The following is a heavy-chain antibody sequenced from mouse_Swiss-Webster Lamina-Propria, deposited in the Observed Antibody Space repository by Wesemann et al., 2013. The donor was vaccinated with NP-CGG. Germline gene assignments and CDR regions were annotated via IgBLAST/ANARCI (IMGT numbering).Heavy chain of an antibody. CDR1: GYTFTSYW. D-gene: IGHD1-1*01. CDR2: INPSNGRT. V-gene: IGHV1S81*02. CDR3: ARTTVDY. Sequence: QVQLQLPGAELVKPGASVKLSCKASGYTFTSYWMHWVKQRPGQGLEWIGEINPSNGRTNYNEKFKSKATLTVDKSSSTAYMQLSSLTSEDSAVYYCARTTVDYWGQGTTLTVSS. J-gene: IGHJ2*01.